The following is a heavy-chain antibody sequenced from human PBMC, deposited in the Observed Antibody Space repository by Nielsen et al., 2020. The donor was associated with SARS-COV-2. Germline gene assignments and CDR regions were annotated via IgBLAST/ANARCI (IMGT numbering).Heavy chain of an antibody. CDR1: GGSFSGYY. CDR3: ARDSDQWLVRPYFDY. V-gene: IGHV4-34*01. CDR2: INHSGST. Sequence: SETLSLTCAVYGGSFSGYYWSWIRQPPGKGLEWIGEINHSGSTNYNPSLKSRVTISVDTSKNQFSLKLSSVTAADTAVYYCARDSDQWLVRPYFDYWGQGTLVTVSS. D-gene: IGHD6-19*01. J-gene: IGHJ4*02.